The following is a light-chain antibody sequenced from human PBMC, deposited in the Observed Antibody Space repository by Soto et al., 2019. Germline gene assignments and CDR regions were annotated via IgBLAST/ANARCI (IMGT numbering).Light chain of an antibody. CDR2: AAS. Sequence: DIQMTQSPSSLSASVGDRVTITCRASQGIDSYLAWYQQKPGKAPRLLIYAASTLQSGVPSRFSGSGSGTDFTLTISSRQPEDVATYYCQKYNSALWTFGQGTKVEIK. CDR1: QGIDSY. CDR3: QKYNSALWT. V-gene: IGKV1-27*01. J-gene: IGKJ1*01.